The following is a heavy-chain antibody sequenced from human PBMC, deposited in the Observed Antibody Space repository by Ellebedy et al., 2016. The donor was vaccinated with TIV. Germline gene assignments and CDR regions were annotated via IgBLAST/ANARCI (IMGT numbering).Heavy chain of an antibody. D-gene: IGHD4-11*01. CDR2: INHSGST. V-gene: IGHV4-34*01. J-gene: IGHJ3*02. CDR1: SRSFSDYY. Sequence: GSLRLXXAVYSRSFSDYYWNWIRQPPGKGLEWIGEINHSGSTNYNPSLKSRVTISVDTSNNQFSLKLSSVTAADTAVYCCTRRPVTTTAYAFDIWGQGTMVTVSS. CDR3: TRRPVTTTAYAFDI.